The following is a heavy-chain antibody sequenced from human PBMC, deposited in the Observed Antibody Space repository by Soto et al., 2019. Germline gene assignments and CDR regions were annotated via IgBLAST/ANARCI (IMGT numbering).Heavy chain of an antibody. D-gene: IGHD1-20*01. Sequence: PSETLSLTCTVSDGSVSSPTYYWAWVRRPPGKGLQWIGNVYYSGSTFYNPSLKSRVTVSIDTPKNQFSLSLGALTASDTAVYYCARVLTGSRAFDFWGQRALVTVSS. CDR3: ARVLTGSRAFDF. V-gene: IGHV4-39*01. J-gene: IGHJ4*02. CDR1: DGSVSSPTYY. CDR2: VYYSGST.